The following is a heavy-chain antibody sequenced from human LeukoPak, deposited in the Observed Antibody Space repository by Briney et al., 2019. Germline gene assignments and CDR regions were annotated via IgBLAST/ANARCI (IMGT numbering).Heavy chain of an antibody. CDR1: GGSISSYY. Sequence: SETLSLTCTVSGGSISSYYWSWIRQPPGKGLEWIGYIYYSGSTNYNPSLKSRVTISVDTSKNQFSLKLSSVTAADTAVYYCARHEQWLVLNYYGMDVWGQGTTVTVSS. J-gene: IGHJ6*02. CDR3: ARHEQWLVLNYYGMDV. CDR2: IYYSGST. D-gene: IGHD6-19*01. V-gene: IGHV4-59*08.